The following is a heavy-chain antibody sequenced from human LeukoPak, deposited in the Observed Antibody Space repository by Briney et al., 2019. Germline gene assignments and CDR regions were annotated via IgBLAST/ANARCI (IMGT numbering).Heavy chain of an antibody. CDR3: ARQLYCSGGSCYSVPDAFDI. Sequence: GESLKISCKGSGYSFTSYWIGWMRQMPGKGLEWMGLMYPGDSDTRYSPYFQGQVTISADKSISTAYLQWSSLMASDTAMYYCARQLYCSGGSCYSVPDAFDIWGQGTMVTVSS. CDR2: MYPGDSDT. J-gene: IGHJ3*02. V-gene: IGHV5-51*01. D-gene: IGHD2-15*01. CDR1: GYSFTSYW.